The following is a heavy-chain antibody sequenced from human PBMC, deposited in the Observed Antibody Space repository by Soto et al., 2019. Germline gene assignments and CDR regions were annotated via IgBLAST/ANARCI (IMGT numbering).Heavy chain of an antibody. V-gene: IGHV3-11*01. D-gene: IGHD3-10*01. Sequence: QVRLVESGGGLVKPGGSLRLSCAASGFTFNDYYMSWIRQAPGKGLEWLSYISGTSNTIYYADSVKGRFTISRDNAKNALYLQMNRLRAQDTAVYYCAREGNRFQHWGQGTLVTVSS. CDR2: ISGTSNTI. CDR3: AREGNRFQH. J-gene: IGHJ1*01. CDR1: GFTFNDYY.